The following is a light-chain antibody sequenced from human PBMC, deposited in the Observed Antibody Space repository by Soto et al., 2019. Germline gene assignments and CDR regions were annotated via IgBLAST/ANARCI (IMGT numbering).Light chain of an antibody. V-gene: IGKV3-20*01. CDR2: GVS. J-gene: IGKJ5*01. Sequence: EIVLTQSPGTLSLSPGESATLSCRASESISNSYLAWYQQKPGQAPRLLIYGVSRGAAGIPDRFSGGGSGTDFTLTISRLEPEDSAVYYCQQYRSLITFGQGTRLEIK. CDR3: QQYRSLIT. CDR1: ESISNSY.